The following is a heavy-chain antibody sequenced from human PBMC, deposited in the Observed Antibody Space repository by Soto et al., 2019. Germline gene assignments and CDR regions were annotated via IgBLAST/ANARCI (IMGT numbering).Heavy chain of an antibody. CDR2: VKSDGSNT. J-gene: IGHJ4*02. Sequence: QSGGSLRLSCAASGFTFSSYWMHWVRQAPGKGLVWVSRVKSDGSNTTYADSVKGRFTISRDNAKNTLYLQMNSLRAEDTAVYYCARGRAGYSGYDPYDYWGQGTLVTVSS. CDR3: ARGRAGYSGYDPYDY. D-gene: IGHD5-12*01. V-gene: IGHV3-74*01. CDR1: GFTFSSYW.